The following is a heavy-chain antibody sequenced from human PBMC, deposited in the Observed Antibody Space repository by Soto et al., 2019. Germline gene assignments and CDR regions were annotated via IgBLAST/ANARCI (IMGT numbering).Heavy chain of an antibody. V-gene: IGHV3-23*01. Sequence: GSLRLSCAASGFTFFHYAMTWVRQTPGKGLEWVSTVSGGGDGTYYADSVKDRFTISRDNSRNTVYLQIASLRAEDTAVYYCAKKGLGSLATYCNSGDCHYGFDVWCQGTMVTVSS. J-gene: IGHJ3*01. D-gene: IGHD2-21*02. CDR3: AKKGLGSLATYCNSGDCHYGFDV. CDR1: GFTFFHYA. CDR2: VSGGGDGT.